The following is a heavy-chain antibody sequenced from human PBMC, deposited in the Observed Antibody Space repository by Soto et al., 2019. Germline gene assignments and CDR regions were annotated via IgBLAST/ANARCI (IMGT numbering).Heavy chain of an antibody. V-gene: IGHV3-74*01. CDR3: ARDSSGETTPYFDL. J-gene: IGHJ4*02. Sequence: GGSLSLSCAASGFAFSSYWMHWVRQIPGKGPVWVSRIYNDGSRTAYADFVKGRFTISRDNAKNTLYLQMSSLTVEDTAVYYCARDSSGETTPYFDLWGQGVLVTVSS. CDR2: IYNDGSRT. CDR1: GFAFSSYW. D-gene: IGHD1-1*01.